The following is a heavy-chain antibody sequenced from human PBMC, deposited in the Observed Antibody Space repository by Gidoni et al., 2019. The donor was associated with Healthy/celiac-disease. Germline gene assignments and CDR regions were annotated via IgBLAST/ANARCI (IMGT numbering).Heavy chain of an antibody. CDR1: GYTFTSYG. V-gene: IGHV1-18*01. D-gene: IGHD3-22*01. CDR2: ISAYNGNT. J-gene: IGHJ6*02. CDR3: ARDATDYYYDSSGYYSPTRYYYGMDV. Sequence: QVQLVQSGAEVKKPGASVKVSCKASGYTFTSYGISWVRQAPGQGLEWMGWISAYNGNTNYAQKLQGKVTMTTDTSTSTAYMELRSLRSDDTAVYYCARDATDYYYDSSGYYSPTRYYYGMDVWGQGTTVTVSS.